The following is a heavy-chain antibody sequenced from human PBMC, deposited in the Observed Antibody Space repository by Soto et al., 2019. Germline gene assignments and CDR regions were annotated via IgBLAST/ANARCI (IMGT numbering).Heavy chain of an antibody. CDR3: ARLSGSGTPFDY. D-gene: IGHD3-10*01. V-gene: IGHV4-31*03. J-gene: IGHJ4*02. Sequence: SETLSLTCTVSGGSISSGGNYWTWIRQHPGKGLEWIGYIYDSGSTYYTPSLQSRVFISVDTSKKQFSLNLSSVTAADTAVYYCARLSGSGTPFDYWGQGTLVTVSS. CDR2: IYDSGST. CDR1: GGSISSGGNY.